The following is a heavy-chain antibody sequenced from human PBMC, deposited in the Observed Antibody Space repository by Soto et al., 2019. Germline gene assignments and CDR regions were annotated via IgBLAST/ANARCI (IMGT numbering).Heavy chain of an antibody. D-gene: IGHD3-10*01. J-gene: IGHJ4*02. CDR2: ISYDGSNK. V-gene: IGHV3-30-3*01. CDR3: ARETMVRGRPFDY. CDR1: GFTFSSYA. Sequence: QVQLVESGGGVVQPGRSLRLSCAASGFTFSSYAMHWVRQAPGKGLEWVAVISYDGSNKYYADSVKGRFTISRDNSKNTLYLQMNSLRAEDTAVYYCARETMVRGRPFDYWGQGTLVTVSS.